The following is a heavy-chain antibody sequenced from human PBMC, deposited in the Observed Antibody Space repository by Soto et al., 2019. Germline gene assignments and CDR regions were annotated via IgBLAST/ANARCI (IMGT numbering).Heavy chain of an antibody. CDR3: AREKMATIKSFDY. Sequence: ASVKVSCKASGYTFTIYGISCVLQPPGQGLEWMGWISAYNGNTNYAQKLQGRVTMTTDTSTSTAYMELRSLRSDDTAVYYCAREKMATIKSFDYWGQGTLVTVSS. D-gene: IGHD5-12*01. V-gene: IGHV1-18*04. CDR2: ISAYNGNT. CDR1: GYTFTIYG. J-gene: IGHJ4*02.